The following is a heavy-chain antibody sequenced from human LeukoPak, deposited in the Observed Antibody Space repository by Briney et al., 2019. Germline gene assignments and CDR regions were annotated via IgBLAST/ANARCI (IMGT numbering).Heavy chain of an antibody. Sequence: ASVKVSCKASGYTFTSYYMHWVRQAPEQGLGGMGIINPSGGSISYAQKFQGRVTMTRDTSTSTVYMELSSLRSEDTAVYYCARDGTGTKPDYWGQGTLVTVSS. D-gene: IGHD1-7*01. CDR3: ARDGTGTKPDY. V-gene: IGHV1-46*01. CDR1: GYTFTSYY. CDR2: INPSGGSI. J-gene: IGHJ4*02.